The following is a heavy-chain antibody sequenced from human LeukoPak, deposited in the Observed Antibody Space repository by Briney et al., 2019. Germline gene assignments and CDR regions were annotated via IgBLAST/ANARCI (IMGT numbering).Heavy chain of an antibody. V-gene: IGHV4-59*01. CDR1: GGSISSYH. D-gene: IGHD3-22*01. Sequence: SETLSLTCTVSGGSISSYHWSWIRQPPGKGLEWVGSIYYSGSTNYNPSLKSRVTISVDTSKNQFSLKLSSVTAADTAVYYCARDGDYYDSSGYSFDYWGQGTLVTVSS. CDR3: ARDGDYYDSSGYSFDY. CDR2: IYYSGST. J-gene: IGHJ4*02.